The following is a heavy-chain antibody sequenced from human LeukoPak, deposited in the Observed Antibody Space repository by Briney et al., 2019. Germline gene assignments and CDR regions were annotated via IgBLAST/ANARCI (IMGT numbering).Heavy chain of an antibody. V-gene: IGHV1-69*04. J-gene: IGHJ4*02. CDR1: GGTFSTYA. Sequence: SVKVSCKASGGTFSTYAISWGRQAPGQGLEWMGRIIPILGIANYAQKFQGRVTITADKSTSTAYMELSRLRSEDTAVYYCARARNNYDSSGFSALDYWGQGTLVTVSS. D-gene: IGHD3-22*01. CDR2: IIPILGIA. CDR3: ARARNNYDSSGFSALDY.